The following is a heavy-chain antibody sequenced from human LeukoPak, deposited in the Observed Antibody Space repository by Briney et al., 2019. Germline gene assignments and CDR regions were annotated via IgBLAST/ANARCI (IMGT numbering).Heavy chain of an antibody. CDR2: INWNGGST. D-gene: IGHD5-18*01. CDR1: EFTVDDYG. CDR3: ARARDVDTAMVSSDY. J-gene: IGHJ4*02. Sequence: PGGSLRLSCAASEFTVDDYGMSWVRQGPGKGLASVSGINWNGGSTGYADSVKGRFTISRDNAKNSLYLQMNSLRAEDTALYYCARARDVDTAMVSSDYWGQGTLVTVSS. V-gene: IGHV3-20*04.